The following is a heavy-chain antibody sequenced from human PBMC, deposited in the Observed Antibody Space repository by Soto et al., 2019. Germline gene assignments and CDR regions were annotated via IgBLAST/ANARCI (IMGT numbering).Heavy chain of an antibody. D-gene: IGHD3-10*01. CDR3: ARGGIGMVRTFDN. CDR1: GFTVSSNY. J-gene: IGHJ4*02. CDR2: IYNGGST. V-gene: IGHV3-53*01. Sequence: GGSPILSRAAPGFTVSSNYINCGRPAPGKGVGWVSCIYNGGSTYHDDSVQGRSTISRDSSKNKMYIQMSSMRAEDTAVYYCARGGIGMVRTFDNWGQGTLVTVSS.